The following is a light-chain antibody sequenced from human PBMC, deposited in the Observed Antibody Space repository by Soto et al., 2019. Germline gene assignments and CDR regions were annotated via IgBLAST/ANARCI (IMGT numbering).Light chain of an antibody. CDR1: QVISTA. Sequence: AIHLTQSPSSLSASVGDRVAITCRASQVISTAVAWFQEKPGKAPKLLIYDASILESGVPSRFSGSGSGTDFTLTINSLQPEDSATYYCQQLNDYPPALSFGGGTKVEIK. CDR3: QQLNDYPPALS. CDR2: DAS. V-gene: IGKV1D-13*01. J-gene: IGKJ4*01.